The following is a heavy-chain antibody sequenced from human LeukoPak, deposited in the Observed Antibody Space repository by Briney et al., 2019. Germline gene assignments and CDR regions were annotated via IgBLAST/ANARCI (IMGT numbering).Heavy chain of an antibody. CDR2: IYCSGST. CDR3: ARESYYYDSSGYYGRRYFDY. J-gene: IGHJ4*02. Sequence: SETLSLTCTVPGGSISSYYWSWLRQPPGKGLEWIGYIYCSGSTNYNPSLKSRVTISVDTSKNQFSLKLSSVTAADTAVYYCARESYYYDSSGYYGRRYFDYWGQGTLVTVSS. CDR1: GGSISSYY. V-gene: IGHV4-59*01. D-gene: IGHD3-22*01.